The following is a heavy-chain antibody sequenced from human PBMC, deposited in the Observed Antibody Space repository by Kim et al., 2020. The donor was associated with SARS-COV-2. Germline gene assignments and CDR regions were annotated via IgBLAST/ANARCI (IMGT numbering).Heavy chain of an antibody. CDR3: ARVEISAWFCFDV. J-gene: IGHJ3*01. CDR1: GVSIGIGYY. D-gene: IGHD2-21*01. CDR2: ISHTGNT. V-gene: IGHV4-38-2*02. Sequence: SETLSLTCTVSGVSIGIGYYWAWIRQPPGRELEWIGSISHTGNTYSNPSLRGRISISVDTSKRQFSLNVTSVTAADTAVYSCARVEISAWFCFDVLGQG.